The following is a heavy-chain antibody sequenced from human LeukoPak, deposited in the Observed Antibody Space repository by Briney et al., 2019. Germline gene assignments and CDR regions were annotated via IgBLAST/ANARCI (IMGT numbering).Heavy chain of an antibody. CDR2: INNGNT. J-gene: IGHJ3*02. CDR3: ARVFDFGDNGDDAFDT. V-gene: IGHV1-18*01. Sequence: ASVKDSCKTSGYRFNAYGISWVRQAPGQGLEWMGWINNGNTNYGEKVQGRLTMTLDTSTTTAYMELSGLRSDDTAVYYCARVFDFGDNGDDAFDTWGQGTLVTISS. CDR1: GYRFNAYG. D-gene: IGHD4-17*01.